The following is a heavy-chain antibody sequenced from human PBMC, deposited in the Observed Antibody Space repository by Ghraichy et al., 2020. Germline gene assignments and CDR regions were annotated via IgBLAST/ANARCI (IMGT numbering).Heavy chain of an antibody. Sequence: SQTLSLTCAVYGGSFSGYYWSWIRQPPGKGLGWIGEINNSGSTNYNPSLKSRVTISVDTSKNQFSLKLSSVTAADTAVYYCARGHRGVERRPRRYGMDFWGQGTTVTVSS. D-gene: IGHD1-1*01. J-gene: IGHJ6*02. CDR3: ARGHRGVERRPRRYGMDF. CDR2: INNSGST. V-gene: IGHV4-34*01. CDR1: GGSFSGYY.